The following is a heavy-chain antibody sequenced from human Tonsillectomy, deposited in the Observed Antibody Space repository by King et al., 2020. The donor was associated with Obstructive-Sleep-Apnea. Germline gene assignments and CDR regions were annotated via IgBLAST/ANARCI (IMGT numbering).Heavy chain of an antibody. Sequence: ITLKESGPTLVKPTQTLTLTCTFSGFSLSTSGVGVGWIRHPPGKALEWLALIYLDDDKRYSPSLKSRLTITKDTSKNQVVLTMTNMDPVDTATYYCAHSKTVRGVGDFDYWGQGTLVTVSS. CDR3: AHSKTVRGVGDFDY. D-gene: IGHD3-10*01. J-gene: IGHJ4*02. V-gene: IGHV2-5*02. CDR2: IYLDDDK. CDR1: GFSLSTSGVG.